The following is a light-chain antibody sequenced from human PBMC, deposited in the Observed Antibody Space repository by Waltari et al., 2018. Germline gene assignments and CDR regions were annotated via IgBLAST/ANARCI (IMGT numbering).Light chain of an antibody. CDR1: QSVSYSPDNKNY. Sequence: DVVMTQSPDSLAVSLGERATINCKSTQSVSYSPDNKNYLAWFQQKPGQPPKLLIYWASTRESGVPDRFTGSGSGTDFTLTINSLQAEYVAVYYCQQYYIAPWTFGQGSKVEIK. J-gene: IGKJ1*01. CDR3: QQYYIAPWT. V-gene: IGKV4-1*01. CDR2: WAS.